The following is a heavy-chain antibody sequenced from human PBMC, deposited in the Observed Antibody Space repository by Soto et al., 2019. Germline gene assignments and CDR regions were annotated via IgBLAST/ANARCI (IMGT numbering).Heavy chain of an antibody. CDR1: GFIVSNSY. J-gene: IGHJ6*02. CDR3: ARGIGEYYSYGMDV. D-gene: IGHD2-15*01. CDR2: IYSGGST. V-gene: IGHV3-53*01. Sequence: GGSLRLSCAASGFIVSNSYMIWVRQAPGKGLEWVSVIYSGGSTYYADSVKGRFTISRDNTKNTMYLQMNSLRAEDTAVYYCARGIGEYYSYGMDVWSQGTTATVSS.